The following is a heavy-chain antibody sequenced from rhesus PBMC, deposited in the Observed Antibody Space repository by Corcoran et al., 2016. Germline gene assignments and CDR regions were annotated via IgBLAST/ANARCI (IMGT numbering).Heavy chain of an antibody. D-gene: IGHD4-23*01. CDR1: GYIFTSYV. Sequence: QEQLVQSGAEVKKPGASVKVSCKASGYIFTSYVIRWLRQAPGQGFEWVEGIHPGYGSTSYAQKFQGRVTITADMSTSTVYMGLSSLRSEDMAVYYCAADRNTYIDYWGQGVLVTVSS. CDR3: AADRNTYIDY. J-gene: IGHJ4*01. CDR2: IHPGYGST. V-gene: IGHV1-70*01.